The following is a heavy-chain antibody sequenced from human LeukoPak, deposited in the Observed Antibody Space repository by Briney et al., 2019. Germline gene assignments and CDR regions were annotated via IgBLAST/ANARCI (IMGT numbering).Heavy chain of an antibody. CDR1: GYTFTSYG. V-gene: IGHV1-18*01. CDR3: ARFHYNPNWFDP. J-gene: IGHJ5*02. CDR2: ISAYNGNT. Sequence: ASAKVSCKASGYTFTSYGISWVRQAPGQGLEWMGWISAYNGNTNYAQKLQGRVTMTTDTSTSTAYMELRSLRSDDTAVYYCARFHYNPNWFDPWGQGTLVTVSS. D-gene: IGHD3-10*01.